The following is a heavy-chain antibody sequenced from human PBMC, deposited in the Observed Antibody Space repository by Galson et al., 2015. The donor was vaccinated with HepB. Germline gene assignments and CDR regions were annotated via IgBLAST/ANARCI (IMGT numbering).Heavy chain of an antibody. CDR1: GFSLNTHGMC. J-gene: IGHJ4*02. CDR2: IDWDDDK. Sequence: PALVKPTQTLTLTCLFSGFSLNTHGMCLNWIRQPPGKPLEWLSRIDWDDDKYYSTSLKTRLSISKDTSKNQVVLTMTNMDPVDTATYYCARITGEWFHFDYWGQGVLVTVSS. D-gene: IGHD3-3*01. V-gene: IGHV2-70*11. CDR3: ARITGEWFHFDY.